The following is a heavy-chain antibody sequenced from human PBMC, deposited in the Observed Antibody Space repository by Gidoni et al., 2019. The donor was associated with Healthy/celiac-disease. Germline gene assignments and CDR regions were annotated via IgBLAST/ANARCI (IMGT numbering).Heavy chain of an antibody. CDR3: ASGIAVADYYFDY. CDR1: GGSFSGYY. D-gene: IGHD6-19*01. Sequence: QVQLPQWGAGLLKPSETLSLPCAVYGGSFSGYYWSWIRQPPGKGLEWIGEINHSGSTNYNPSLKSRVTISVDTSKNQFSLKLSSVTAADTAVYYCASGIAVADYYFDYWGQGTLVTVSS. J-gene: IGHJ4*02. V-gene: IGHV4-34*01. CDR2: INHSGST.